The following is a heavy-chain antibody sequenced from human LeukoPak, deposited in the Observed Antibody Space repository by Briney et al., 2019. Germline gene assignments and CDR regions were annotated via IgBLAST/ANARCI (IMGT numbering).Heavy chain of an antibody. CDR2: FDPEDGET. V-gene: IGHV1-24*01. J-gene: IGHJ5*02. CDR3: ATLEALDSRDLNWFDP. Sequence: ASVKVSCKVSGYTLTELSMHWARQAPGKGLEWMGGFDPEDGETIYAQKFQGRVTMTEDTSTDTAYMELSSLRSEDTAVYYCATLEALDSRDLNWFDPWGQGTLVTVSS. CDR1: GYTLTELS. D-gene: IGHD3-22*01.